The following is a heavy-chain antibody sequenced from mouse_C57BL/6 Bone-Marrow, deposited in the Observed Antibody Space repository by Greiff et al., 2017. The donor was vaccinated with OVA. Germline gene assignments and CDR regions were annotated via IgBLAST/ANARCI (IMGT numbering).Heavy chain of an antibody. V-gene: IGHV1-80*01. J-gene: IGHJ2*01. CDR1: GYAFSSYW. CDR3: AILYDDGSSSHCDY. Sequence: VQLQESGAELVKPGASVKISCKASGYAFSSYWMNWVKQRPGQGLEWIGQIYPGDGDTNYNGKFKGKATLTADKSSSTAYMQLSSLTSEDSAVYFCAILYDDGSSSHCDYWGQGTTLTVSS. D-gene: IGHD1-1*01. CDR2: IYPGDGDT.